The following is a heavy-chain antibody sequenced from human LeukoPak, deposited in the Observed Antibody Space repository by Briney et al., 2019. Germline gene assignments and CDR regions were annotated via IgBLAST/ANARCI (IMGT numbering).Heavy chain of an antibody. Sequence: GGSLRLSCAASGFTFSSYAMNWVRQAPGKGLEWVSSISSRSGTIYYADSVKGRFTISRDNAKNSLYLQMNSLRDEDTAVYYCARPPAGGGDYLDAVGYWGQGTLVTVSS. D-gene: IGHD2-21*02. CDR3: ARPPAGGGDYLDAVGY. J-gene: IGHJ4*02. V-gene: IGHV3-48*02. CDR1: GFTFSSYA. CDR2: ISSRSGTI.